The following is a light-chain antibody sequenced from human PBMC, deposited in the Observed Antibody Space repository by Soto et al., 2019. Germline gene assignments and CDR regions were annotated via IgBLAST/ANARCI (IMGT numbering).Light chain of an antibody. V-gene: IGLV1-40*01. Sequence: QSVLTQPPSVSGAPGQRVTISCTGSSSNIGAGYYVHWYQQRPGTAPKLLIYGNSNRPSGVPDRFSGSKSGTSASLALTGLQAEDEADYYCHSYASSLSGSVFGGGTTVTVL. CDR1: SSNIGAGYY. J-gene: IGLJ2*01. CDR3: HSYASSLSGSV. CDR2: GNS.